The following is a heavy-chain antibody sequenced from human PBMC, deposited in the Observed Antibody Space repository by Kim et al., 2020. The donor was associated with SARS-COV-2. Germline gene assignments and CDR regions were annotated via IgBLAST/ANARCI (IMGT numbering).Heavy chain of an antibody. CDR2: IYHSGST. D-gene: IGHD3-9*01. CDR3: ARDSNYDILTGMPGHDAFDI. Sequence: SETLSLTCTVSGYSISSGYYWGWIRQPPGKGLEWIGSIYHSGSTYYNPSLKSRVTISVDTSKNQFSLKLSSVTAADTAVYYCARDSNYDILTGMPGHDAFDIWGQGTMVTVSS. V-gene: IGHV4-38-2*02. J-gene: IGHJ3*02. CDR1: GYSISSGYY.